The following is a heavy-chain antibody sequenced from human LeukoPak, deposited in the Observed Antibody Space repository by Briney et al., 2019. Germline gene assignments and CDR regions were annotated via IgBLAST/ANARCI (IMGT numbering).Heavy chain of an antibody. CDR2: IYYRGST. J-gene: IGHJ5*02. CDR3: ARHDVDIVATSVNWFDP. Sequence: SETLSLTCTVSGGSISSGSYYWGWIRQPPGKGLEWFVSIYYRGSTYYNPSLKSRLTISVATSKNQFTLKLSSVTAADTAVYDCARHDVDIVATSVNWFDPWGQGTPVTVSS. D-gene: IGHD5-12*01. V-gene: IGHV4-39*01. CDR1: GGSISSGSYY.